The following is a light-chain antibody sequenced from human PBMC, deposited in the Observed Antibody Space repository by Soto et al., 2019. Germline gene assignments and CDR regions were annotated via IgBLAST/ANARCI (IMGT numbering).Light chain of an antibody. Sequence: EIVLTQSPGTLSLSPGERATLSCRASQSVSSSYLAWYQQKPGQAPRLLIYRTSNRATGIPDRFSGSGSGTDFTLTISRLEPEDFAVYYCQQRSNWITFGQGTRLEIK. CDR1: QSVSSSY. V-gene: IGKV3D-20*02. CDR2: RTS. CDR3: QQRSNWIT. J-gene: IGKJ5*01.